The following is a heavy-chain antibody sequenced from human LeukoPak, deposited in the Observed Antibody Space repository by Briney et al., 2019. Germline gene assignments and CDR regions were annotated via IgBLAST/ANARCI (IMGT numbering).Heavy chain of an antibody. CDR3: ATTYYDILTGYYPRPLGLDY. CDR1: GYTLTELS. CDR2: FDPEDGET. J-gene: IGHJ4*02. V-gene: IGHV1-24*01. D-gene: IGHD3-9*01. Sequence: ASVTVSCKVSGYTLTELSMHWVRQAPGKGLEWMGGFDPEDGETIYAQKFQGRVTMTEDTSTDTAYMELSSLRSEDTAVYYCATTYYDILTGYYPRPLGLDYWGQGTLVTVSS.